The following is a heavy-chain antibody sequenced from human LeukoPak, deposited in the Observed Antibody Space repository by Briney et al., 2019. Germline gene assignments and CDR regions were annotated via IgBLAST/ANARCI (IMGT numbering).Heavy chain of an antibody. J-gene: IGHJ3*02. CDR3: ARGPVTRFEI. CDR2: IYSGGTT. D-gene: IGHD4-17*01. CDR1: GFTFSSYS. Sequence: GGSLRLSCAASGFTFSSYSMSWVRQAPGKGLEWVSVIYSGGTTYYADSVKGRFTISRDNSNNTLYLQMNSLRAEDTAVYYCARGPVTRFEIWGQGTMVTVSS. V-gene: IGHV3-53*01.